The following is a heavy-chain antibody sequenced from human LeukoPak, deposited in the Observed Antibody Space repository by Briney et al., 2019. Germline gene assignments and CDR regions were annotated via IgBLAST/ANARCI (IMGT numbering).Heavy chain of an antibody. Sequence: GGSLRLSCTASGFTFGDYAMSWVRQAPGKGLEWVSSISSSSSYIYYADSVKGRFTISRDNAKNSLYLQMNSLRAEDTAVYYRARDSIQASYYYMDVWGKGTTVTVSS. D-gene: IGHD2-21*01. J-gene: IGHJ6*03. CDR3: ARDSIQASYYYMDV. CDR1: GFTFGDYA. V-gene: IGHV3-21*01. CDR2: ISSSSSYI.